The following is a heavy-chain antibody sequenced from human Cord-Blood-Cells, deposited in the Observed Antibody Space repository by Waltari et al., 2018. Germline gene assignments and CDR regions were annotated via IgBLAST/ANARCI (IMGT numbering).Heavy chain of an antibody. CDR3: ARVADSSSSEDYYGMDV. CDR2: IIPIFGTA. V-gene: IGHV1-69*12. J-gene: IGHJ6*02. D-gene: IGHD6-6*01. CDR1: GGTFSSYA. Sequence: QVQLVQSGAEVKKPGSSVKVSCKASGGTFSSYAISWLRQAPAQGLEWMGGIIPIFGTANYAQKFQGRVTITADESTSTAYMELSSLRSEDTAVYYCARVADSSSSEDYYGMDVWGQGTTVTVSS.